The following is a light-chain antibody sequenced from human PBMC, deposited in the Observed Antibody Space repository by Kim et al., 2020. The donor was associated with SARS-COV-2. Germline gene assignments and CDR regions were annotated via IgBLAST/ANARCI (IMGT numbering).Light chain of an antibody. CDR3: QQYDNWPSYT. V-gene: IGKV3-15*01. CDR2: DAS. CDR1: QSVSSN. J-gene: IGKJ2*01. Sequence: VSPGERATLSCRASQSVSSNLAWYQQKPGQAPRLLIYDASTRATGVPARFSGSGSGTEFILTISSLQSEDLAVYHCQQYDNWPSYTFGQGTKLEI.